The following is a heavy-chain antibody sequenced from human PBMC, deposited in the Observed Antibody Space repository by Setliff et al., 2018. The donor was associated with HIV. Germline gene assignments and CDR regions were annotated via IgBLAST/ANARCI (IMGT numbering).Heavy chain of an antibody. CDR2: IYYSGST. CDR3: ARQGGYSGYGFYYYYYYMDV. J-gene: IGHJ6*03. Sequence: TLSLTCTVSGGSISSNSYYWGWIRQPPGKGLEWIGSIYYSGSTYYNPSLKSRVTISVDTSKNQFSLKLSSVTAANTAVYYCARQGGYSGYGFYYYYYYMDVWGKGTTVTVSS. V-gene: IGHV4-39*01. CDR1: GGSISSNSYY. D-gene: IGHD5-12*01.